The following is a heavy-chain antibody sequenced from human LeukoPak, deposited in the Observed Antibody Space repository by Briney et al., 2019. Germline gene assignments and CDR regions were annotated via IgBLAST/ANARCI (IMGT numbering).Heavy chain of an antibody. J-gene: IGHJ3*02. D-gene: IGHD3-22*01. V-gene: IGHV4-34*01. CDR1: GGSFSGYY. CDR2: INHSGST. Sequence: PSETLSLTCAVYGGSFSGYYWSWIRQPPGKGLEWIGEINHSGSTNYNPSLKSRVTISVDTSKNQFSLKLSSVTAADTAVYYCARHLITMIVVVITTGDAFDIWGQGTMVTVSS. CDR3: ARHLITMIVVVITTGDAFDI.